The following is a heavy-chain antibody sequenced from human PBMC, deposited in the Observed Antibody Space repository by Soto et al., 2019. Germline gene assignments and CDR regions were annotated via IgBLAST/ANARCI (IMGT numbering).Heavy chain of an antibody. CDR3: ARVLGSTYYYDSSGYEDY. CDR2: LSAYNGNT. D-gene: IGHD3-22*01. Sequence: QVQLVQSGAEVKKPGASVKVSCKASGYTFTSYGISWVRQAPGQGLEWMGWLSAYNGNTNDAQKLQGRVTMTKDTSKRTAYMEVRSLRSDDTAVYYCARVLGSTYYYDSSGYEDYWGQGTLVTVSS. CDR1: GYTFTSYG. J-gene: IGHJ4*02. V-gene: IGHV1-18*01.